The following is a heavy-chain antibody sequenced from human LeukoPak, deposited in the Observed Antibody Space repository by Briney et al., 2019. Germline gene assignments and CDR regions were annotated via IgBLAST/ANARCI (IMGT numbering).Heavy chain of an antibody. CDR1: VGSISSTTYY. V-gene: IGHV4-39*01. J-gene: IGHJ4*02. D-gene: IGHD3-3*01. Sequence: SETLSLTCTVSVGSISSTTYYWGWIRQPPGKGLEWIGSVYYRGNTYYNPSLKSRVTISVVTSKSQFSLTLNSVTAADTSVYYCARLWSGLRPPDYWGQGTLVTVSS. CDR2: VYYRGNT. CDR3: ARLWSGLRPPDY.